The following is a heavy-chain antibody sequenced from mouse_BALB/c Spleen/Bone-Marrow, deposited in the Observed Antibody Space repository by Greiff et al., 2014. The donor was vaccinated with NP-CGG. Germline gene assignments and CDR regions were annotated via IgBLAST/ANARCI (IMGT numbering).Heavy chain of an antibody. D-gene: IGHD2-3*01. CDR1: GVSITSGY. CDR2: ISYSGNT. Sequence: EVQLAESGPSLVKPSQTLSFTCSVSGVSITSGYWNWIRKFPGNKLEYMGYISYSGNTYYNPSLKSRISITRDTSKNQYYLQLNSVTTEDTATYYCATYDGYCFAYWGQGTTLTVSS. J-gene: IGHJ2*01. CDR3: ATYDGYCFAY. V-gene: IGHV3-8*02.